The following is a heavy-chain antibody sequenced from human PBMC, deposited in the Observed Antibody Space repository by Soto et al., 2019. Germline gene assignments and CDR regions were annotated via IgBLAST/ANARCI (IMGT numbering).Heavy chain of an antibody. CDR3: AIFHSFDYHRYLFAFPAQGSPDL. V-gene: IGHV1-2*02. D-gene: IGHD3-3*01. Sequence: AAVKLCCEASGYTYSDNQIHWLRRAPGQGLEWMGRINPKSDDTNHAQKFQGRVTMTRDTSIDTAYLELTGLTSDDTATYYCAIFHSFDYHRYLFAFPAQGSPDL. CDR2: INPKSDDT. CDR1: GYTYSDNQ. J-gene: IGHJ2*01.